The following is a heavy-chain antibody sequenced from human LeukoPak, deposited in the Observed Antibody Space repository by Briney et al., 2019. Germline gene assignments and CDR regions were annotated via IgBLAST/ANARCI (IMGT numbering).Heavy chain of an antibody. CDR2: ITPNSGGT. Sequence: GASVTVSCKASGYTFTAYYVHWVRQAPGQGLEWMGWITPNSGGTKYAQKFQGRVTMTRDTSISTPYMELSGLRSDDTAVYYCARGFRLSAIEDWFDPWGQGTLVTVSS. J-gene: IGHJ5*02. CDR3: ARGFRLSAIEDWFDP. CDR1: GYTFTAYY. D-gene: IGHD2-2*02. V-gene: IGHV1-2*02.